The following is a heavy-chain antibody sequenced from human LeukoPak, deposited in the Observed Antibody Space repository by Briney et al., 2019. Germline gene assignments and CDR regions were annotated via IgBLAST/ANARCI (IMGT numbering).Heavy chain of an antibody. CDR1: GFTFSSYS. V-gene: IGHV3-21*01. J-gene: IGHJ3*02. CDR2: ISSSSSYI. CDR3: ARASWTSDAFDI. Sequence: GGSLRLSCAASGFTFSSYSMNWVRQAPGKGLEWVSSISSSSSYIYYADSVKGRFTISRDNAKNSPYPQMNSLRAEDTAVYYCARASWTSDAFDIWGQGTMVTVSS. D-gene: IGHD6-13*01.